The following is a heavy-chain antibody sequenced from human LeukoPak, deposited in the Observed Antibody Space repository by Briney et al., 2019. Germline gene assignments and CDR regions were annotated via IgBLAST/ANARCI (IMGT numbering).Heavy chain of an antibody. D-gene: IGHD3-22*01. CDR1: GYTFTSYG. V-gene: IGHV1-18*01. Sequence: ASVKVSCKASGYTFTSYGISWVRQAPGQGLEWMGWISAYNGNTNYAQKLQGRVTMTTDTSTSTAYMELRSLRSDDTAVYYCARADPYYYDSSGYPNFDYWGQGTLVTVSS. CDR3: ARADPYYYDSSGYPNFDY. J-gene: IGHJ4*02. CDR2: ISAYNGNT.